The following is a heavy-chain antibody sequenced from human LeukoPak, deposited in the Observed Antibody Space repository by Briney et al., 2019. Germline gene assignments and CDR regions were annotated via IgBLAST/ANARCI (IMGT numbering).Heavy chain of an antibody. CDR1: GFTFSSYE. CDR3: ARATGYSGYDFWGGYYYYYMDV. V-gene: IGHV3-48*03. J-gene: IGHJ6*03. CDR2: ISSSGSTI. Sequence: GGSLRLYCAASGFTFSSYEMNWVRQAPGKGLEWVSYISSSGSTIYYADSVKGRFTISRDNAKNSLYLQMNSLRAEDTAVYYCARATGYSGYDFWGGYYYYYMDVWGKGTTVTISS. D-gene: IGHD5-12*01.